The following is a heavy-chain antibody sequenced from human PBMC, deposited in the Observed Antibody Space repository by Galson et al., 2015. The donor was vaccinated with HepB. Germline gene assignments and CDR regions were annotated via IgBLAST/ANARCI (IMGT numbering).Heavy chain of an antibody. V-gene: IGHV5-10-1*01. D-gene: IGHD5-24*01. CDR2: IDPSDSYT. CDR1: GYSFTSYW. Sequence: QSGAEVKKPGESLRISCKGSGYSFTSYWISWVRQMPGKGLEWMGRIDPSDSYTYYSPSFQGHVTISADKSISTAYLQWSSLKASDTAMYYCARHGDGYNSLYYWGQGTLVTVSS. CDR3: ARHGDGYNSLYY. J-gene: IGHJ4*02.